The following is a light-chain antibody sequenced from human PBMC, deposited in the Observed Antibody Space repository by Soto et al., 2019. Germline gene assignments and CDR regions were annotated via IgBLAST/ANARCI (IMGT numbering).Light chain of an antibody. CDR1: QSISND. V-gene: IGKV3-15*01. CDR3: QQYNNWPPLT. CDR2: GAS. Sequence: EIVMTQSPATLSVSPGERATLSCRASQSISNDLAWYQQKPGQAPRLVIYGASTRATGVPARFSGSGSGADFTLTISSLQSEDFAVYSCQQYNNWPPLTFGGGTKVDIK. J-gene: IGKJ4*01.